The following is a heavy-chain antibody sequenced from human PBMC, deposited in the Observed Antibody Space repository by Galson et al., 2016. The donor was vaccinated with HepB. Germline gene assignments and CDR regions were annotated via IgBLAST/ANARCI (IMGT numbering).Heavy chain of an antibody. D-gene: IGHD2-2*01. CDR2: FMPIFDTP. V-gene: IGHV1-69*06. J-gene: IGHJ6*03. Sequence: SVKVSCKASGDTLSSYSISWVRQAPGQGLEWMGGFMPIFDTPNYRQNFQGRVTITADKSTNTAYMELSRLTSKDTAVDYCVFGVLPGAFFGSFHYHMDVWGKGTTVTVSS. CDR1: GDTLSSYS. CDR3: VFGVLPGAFFGSFHYHMDV.